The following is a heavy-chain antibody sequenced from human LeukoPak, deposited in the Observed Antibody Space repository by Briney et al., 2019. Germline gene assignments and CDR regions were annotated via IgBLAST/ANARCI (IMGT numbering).Heavy chain of an antibody. CDR1: GFTFSDYW. CDR3: AKYSYGSGTSFDP. J-gene: IGHJ5*02. CDR2: INRDGSEK. Sequence: GGSLRLSCAASGFTFSDYWMSWVRQAPGKGPEWVANINRDGSEKHYVDSVQGRFTISRDNAKNSLYLQMTSLRVEDTAVFYCAKYSYGSGTSFDPWGQGTLVVVSS. V-gene: IGHV3-7*01. D-gene: IGHD3-10*01.